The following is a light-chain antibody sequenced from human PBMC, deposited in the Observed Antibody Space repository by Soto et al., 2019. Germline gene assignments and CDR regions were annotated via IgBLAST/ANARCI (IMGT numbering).Light chain of an antibody. V-gene: IGLV2-8*01. J-gene: IGLJ1*01. CDR3: SSHAGSKRV. Sequence: QSALTQLSSASGSPGQSVTISCTVTSSDVGGYNYVSWYQQHPGKAPKLMIYEVNKRPSGVPDRFSGSKSGNTASLTVSGLQAEDEGDYYCSSHAGSKRVFGTGTKVTVL. CDR2: EVN. CDR1: SSDVGGYNY.